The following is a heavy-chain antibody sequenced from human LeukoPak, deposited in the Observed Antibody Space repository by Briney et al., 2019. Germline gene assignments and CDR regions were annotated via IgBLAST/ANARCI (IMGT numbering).Heavy chain of an antibody. CDR2: IYPADSDN. J-gene: IGHJ4*02. Sequence: GESLKISRRTSGYTFISYWIGWVRQMPGKGLELMGTIYPADSDNRYSRSFQGQVTISADKSISTAYRQRSSLKASDTAMYYCAVGTGYFDYWGQGALVTVSS. CDR3: AVGTGYFDY. V-gene: IGHV5-51*01. D-gene: IGHD3-10*01. CDR1: GYTFISYW.